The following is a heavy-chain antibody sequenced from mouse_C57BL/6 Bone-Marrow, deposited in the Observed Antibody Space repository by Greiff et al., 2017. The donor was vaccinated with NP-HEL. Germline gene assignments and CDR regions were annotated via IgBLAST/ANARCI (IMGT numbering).Heavy chain of an antibody. D-gene: IGHD1-1*01. CDR2: IYPGDGDT. V-gene: IGHV1-82*01. J-gene: IGHJ4*01. CDR1: GYAFSSSW. Sequence: QVQLQQSGPELVKPGASVKISCKASGYAFSSSWMNWVKQRPGKGLEWIGRIYPGDGDTNYNGKFKGKATLTADKASSTAYMQLSSLTSEDSAVYFCARSDFYYGSSYYYAMDYWGQGTSVTVSS. CDR3: ARSDFYYGSSYYYAMDY.